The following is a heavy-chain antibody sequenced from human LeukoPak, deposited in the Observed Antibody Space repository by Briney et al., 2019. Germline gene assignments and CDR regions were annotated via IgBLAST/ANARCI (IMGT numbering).Heavy chain of an antibody. D-gene: IGHD4-11*01. CDR2: ISGSGGST. CDR3: AKDYYSNHAYYYYMDV. Sequence: PGGSLRLSCAASGFTFSSYAMSWVRQAPGKGLEWVSAISGSGGSTYYADSVKGRFTISRDNSKNTLYLQMNSLRAEDTAVYYCAKDYYSNHAYYYYMDVWGKGTKVTVSS. CDR1: GFTFSSYA. V-gene: IGHV3-23*01. J-gene: IGHJ6*03.